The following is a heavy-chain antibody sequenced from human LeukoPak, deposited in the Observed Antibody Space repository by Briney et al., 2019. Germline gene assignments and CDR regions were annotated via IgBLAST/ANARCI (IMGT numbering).Heavy chain of an antibody. V-gene: IGHV4-61*02. J-gene: IGHJ4*02. CDR3: ARERTSGDAYNSYYFDF. D-gene: IGHD5-24*01. CDR1: GASVSSGGNY. CDR2: IYPSGAT. Sequence: PSQTLSLTCSVSGASVSSGGNYWSWIRQPAGKGLEWIGRIYPSGATSYNPSLKSGVAISLDTSKNLFSLNLTSVIAADTATYYCARERTSGDAYNSYYFDFWGQGFLVTVSS.